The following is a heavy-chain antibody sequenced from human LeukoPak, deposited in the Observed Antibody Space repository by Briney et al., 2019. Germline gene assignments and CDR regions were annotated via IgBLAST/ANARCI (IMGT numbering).Heavy chain of an antibody. CDR3: ARGYVVVTRGPPDY. J-gene: IGHJ4*02. CDR2: INPNSGGT. D-gene: IGHD3-22*01. Sequence: ASVKVSCKASGYTFTGYYMHWVRQAPGQGLEWVGWINPNSGGTNYAQKFQGRVTMTRDTSISTAYMELSRLRSDDTAVYYCARGYVVVTRGPPDYWGQGTLVTVSS. CDR1: GYTFTGYY. V-gene: IGHV1-2*02.